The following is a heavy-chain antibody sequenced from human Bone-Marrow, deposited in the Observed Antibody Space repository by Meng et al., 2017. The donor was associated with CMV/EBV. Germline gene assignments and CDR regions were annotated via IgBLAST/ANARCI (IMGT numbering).Heavy chain of an antibody. CDR2: ISGSGGST. Sequence: GESLKISCAASGFSFSDYAMNWVRQAPGNGLEWVSSISGSGGSTYYADSVKGRFTISRDNSKNTLYLQMNSLRAEDTAVYYCARVLQLVGDAFDIWGQGTMVTVSS. CDR1: GFSFSDYA. V-gene: IGHV3-23*01. D-gene: IGHD1-26*01. CDR3: ARVLQLVGDAFDI. J-gene: IGHJ3*02.